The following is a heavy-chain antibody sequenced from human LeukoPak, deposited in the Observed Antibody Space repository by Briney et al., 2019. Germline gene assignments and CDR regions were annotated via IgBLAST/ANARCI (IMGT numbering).Heavy chain of an antibody. CDR3: ARDDGSGSYYFDD. CDR1: DGSIRSYY. D-gene: IGHD3-10*01. J-gene: IGHJ4*02. Sequence: SETLSLTCTVSDGSIRSYYWSWIRQPPGKGLEWIGYIYYSGSTNYNPSLKSRVTMSVDTSKNQISLKVNPVTAADTAVYYCARDDGSGSYYFDDWGQGTLVTVSS. CDR2: IYYSGST. V-gene: IGHV4-59*01.